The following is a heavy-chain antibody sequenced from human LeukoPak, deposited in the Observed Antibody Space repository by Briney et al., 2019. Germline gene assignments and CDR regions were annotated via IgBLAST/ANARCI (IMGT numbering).Heavy chain of an antibody. J-gene: IGHJ4*02. CDR3: AKELDTMFFDY. CDR2: AGWAGGTT. Sequence: LPGGSLRLSCATSGFNFDRYTIHWVRQAPGKGLEWDSLAGWAGGTTFYSDSVRGRFTISRDSGRKSVYLQMNSLTTDDTAFYFCAKELDTMFFDYWGQGALVTVSS. V-gene: IGHV3-43*01. D-gene: IGHD3-10*02. CDR1: GFNFDRYT.